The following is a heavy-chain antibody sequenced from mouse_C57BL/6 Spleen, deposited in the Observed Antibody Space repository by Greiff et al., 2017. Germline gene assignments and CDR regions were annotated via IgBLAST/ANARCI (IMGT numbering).Heavy chain of an antibody. V-gene: IGHV3-6*01. CDR1: GYSITSGYY. D-gene: IGHD1-1*01. CDR2: ISYDGSN. Sequence: DVQLVESGPGLVKPSQSLSLTCSVTGYSITSGYYWNWIRQFPGNKLEWMGYISYDGSNNYNPSLKNRISITRDTSKNQFFLKLNSVTTEDTATYYCARRNYYGYFDYWGQGTTLTVSS. CDR3: ARRNYYGYFDY. J-gene: IGHJ2*01.